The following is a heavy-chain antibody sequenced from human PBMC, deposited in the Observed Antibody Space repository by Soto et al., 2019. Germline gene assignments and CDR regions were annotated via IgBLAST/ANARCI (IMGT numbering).Heavy chain of an antibody. Sequence: QVQLVQSGAEVKKPGSSVKVSCKASGGTISTFAIAWVRQAPGQGLEWMGGINNLFGTTNYAQKLQGRVANTGEKSTNIAYMELSSLGFEDTAVYYCARGVLVVMGGYYSMDVWGQGTTVTVSS. J-gene: IGHJ6*02. CDR3: ARGVLVVMGGYYSMDV. CDR2: INNLFGTT. CDR1: GGTISTFA. D-gene: IGHD2-8*02. V-gene: IGHV1-69*06.